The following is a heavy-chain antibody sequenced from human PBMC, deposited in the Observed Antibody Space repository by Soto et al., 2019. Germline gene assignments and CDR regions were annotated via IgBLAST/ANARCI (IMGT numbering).Heavy chain of an antibody. J-gene: IGHJ4*02. Sequence: PGGSLRLSCAASGFTFSSYAMSWVRQAPGKGLEWVSAISGSGGSTYYADSVKGRFTISRDNSKNTLYLQMNSLRAEDTAVYYCAGRITIFGVVILGLDYWGQGTLVTVSP. CDR1: GFTFSSYA. V-gene: IGHV3-23*01. CDR3: AGRITIFGVVILGLDY. D-gene: IGHD3-3*01. CDR2: ISGSGGST.